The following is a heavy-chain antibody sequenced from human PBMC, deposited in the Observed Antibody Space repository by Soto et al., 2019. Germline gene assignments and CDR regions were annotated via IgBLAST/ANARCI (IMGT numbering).Heavy chain of an antibody. J-gene: IGHJ4*02. D-gene: IGHD2-8*01. CDR3: GRTPGVITVFSAVAH. CDR2: ISGSGSSS. V-gene: IGHV3-23*01. Sequence: GGSLRLSADASGLTFNKHALAWVRQAPGKGLEWVSAISGSGSSSYDSSSVKGRFTISRDNSNNTLYLQMNSLSAEDTAIYCLGRTPGVITVFSAVAHWGQGTPAT. CDR1: GLTFNKHA.